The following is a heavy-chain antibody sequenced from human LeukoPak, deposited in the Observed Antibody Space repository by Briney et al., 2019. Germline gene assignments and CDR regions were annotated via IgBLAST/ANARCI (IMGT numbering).Heavy chain of an antibody. V-gene: IGHV4-34*01. CDR1: GGSISSYY. Sequence: SETLSLTCTVSGGSISSYYWSWIRQPPGKGLEWIGEINHSGSTNYNPSLKSRVTISVDTSKNQFSLKLSSVTAADTAVYYCAMDSSGWYSDDAFDIWGQGTMVTVSS. CDR3: AMDSSGWYSDDAFDI. J-gene: IGHJ3*02. D-gene: IGHD6-19*01. CDR2: INHSGST.